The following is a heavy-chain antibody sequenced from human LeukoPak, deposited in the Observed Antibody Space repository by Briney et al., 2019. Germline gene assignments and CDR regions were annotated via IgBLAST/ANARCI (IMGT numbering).Heavy chain of an antibody. CDR3: ARDGEGGYCSSTSCYGDY. CDR2: ITSSSSYI. Sequence: GGSLRLSCAASGFTFSSYSMNWVRQAPGKGLEWVSSITSSSSYIYYADLVKGRFTISRDNAKNSLYLQMDSLRAEDTAVYCCARDGEGGYCSSTSCYGDYWGQGTLVTVSS. CDR1: GFTFSSYS. J-gene: IGHJ4*02. V-gene: IGHV3-21*01. D-gene: IGHD2-2*03.